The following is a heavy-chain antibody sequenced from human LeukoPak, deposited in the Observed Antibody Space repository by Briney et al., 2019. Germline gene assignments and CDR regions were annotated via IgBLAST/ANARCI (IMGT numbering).Heavy chain of an antibody. J-gene: IGHJ4*02. D-gene: IGHD2-15*01. CDR3: ASEYCSGGNCYFDY. Sequence: GESLKISCKGSEYSFATYWIGWVRQMPGQGLEWMGIIFPGDSDTRYSPSFQGQVTISADKSISTAYLQWSSLKASDTAIYYCASEYCSGGNCYFDYWGQGTLVTVSS. CDR2: IFPGDSDT. CDR1: EYSFATYW. V-gene: IGHV5-51*01.